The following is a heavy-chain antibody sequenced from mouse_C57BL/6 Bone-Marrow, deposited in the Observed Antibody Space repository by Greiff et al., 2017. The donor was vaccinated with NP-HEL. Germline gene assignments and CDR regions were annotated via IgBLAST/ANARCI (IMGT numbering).Heavy chain of an antibody. CDR3: AIIMNYYGSDAMDY. Sequence: QVQLQQSGAELVMPGASVKLSCKASGYTFTSYWMHWVKQRPGQGLEWIGEIDPSDSYTNYNQKFKGKSTLTVDKSSSTAYMQLSSLTSEDSAVYYCAIIMNYYGSDAMDYWGQGTSVTVSS. V-gene: IGHV1-69*01. CDR2: IDPSDSYT. CDR1: GYTFTSYW. J-gene: IGHJ4*01. D-gene: IGHD1-1*01.